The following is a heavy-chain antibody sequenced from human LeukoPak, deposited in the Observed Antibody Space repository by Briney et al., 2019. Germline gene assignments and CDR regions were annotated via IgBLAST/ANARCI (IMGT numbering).Heavy chain of an antibody. CDR3: PRVGDCSSTSCPIMRYYYYYMDV. V-gene: IGHV4-59*01. CDR2: IYYSGST. Sequence: SETLSLTCTVSGGSISSYYWSWIRQPPGKGLEWIGYIYYSGSTNYNPSLKSRVTISVDTSKNQFSLKLSSVTAADTAVYYCPRVGDCSSTSCPIMRYYYYYMDVWGKGTTVTVSS. CDR1: GGSISSYY. D-gene: IGHD2-2*03. J-gene: IGHJ6*03.